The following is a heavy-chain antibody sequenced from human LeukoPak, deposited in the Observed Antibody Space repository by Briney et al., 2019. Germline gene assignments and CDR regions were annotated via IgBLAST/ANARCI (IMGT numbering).Heavy chain of an antibody. CDR1: GYTFTSYY. J-gene: IGHJ4*02. D-gene: IGHD4-17*01. CDR2: INPSGGST. CDR3: ARDLSRTTVTTSEKGGLESD. Sequence: GASVKVSCKASGYTFTSYYMHWVRQAPGQGLERMGIINPSGGSTSYAQKFQGRVTMTRDTSTSTVYMELSSLRSEDTAVYYCARDLSRTTVTTSEKGGLESDWGQGTLVTVSS. V-gene: IGHV1-46*01.